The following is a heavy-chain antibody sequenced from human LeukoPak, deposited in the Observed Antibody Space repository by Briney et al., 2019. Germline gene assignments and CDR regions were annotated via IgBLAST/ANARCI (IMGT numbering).Heavy chain of an antibody. CDR1: GGSISSGDYY. Sequence: PSETLSLTCTVSGGSISSGDYYWSWIRQPPGKGLEWIGYIYYSGSTYYNPSLKSRVTISVDTSKNQFSLKLSSVTAADTAVYYCARRGLDFWSGYYLPFDYWGQGTLVPVSS. V-gene: IGHV4-30-4*01. CDR3: ARRGLDFWSGYYLPFDY. D-gene: IGHD3-3*01. CDR2: IYYSGST. J-gene: IGHJ4*02.